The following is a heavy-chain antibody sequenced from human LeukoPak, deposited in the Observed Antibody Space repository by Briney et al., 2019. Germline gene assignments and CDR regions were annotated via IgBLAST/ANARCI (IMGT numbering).Heavy chain of an antibody. V-gene: IGHV4-34*01. D-gene: IGHD1-7*01. CDR2: INDSGTI. Sequence: PSETLSLTCAVYGGSLSNYYWSWIRQSPGKGLEWIGEINDSGTINYNPSLMSRVTISVDKSKNQFSLKLSSVTAADTAEYYCARRWNYGRNYYIDVWGKGATVSVSS. J-gene: IGHJ6*03. CDR1: GGSLSNYY. CDR3: ARRWNYGRNYYIDV.